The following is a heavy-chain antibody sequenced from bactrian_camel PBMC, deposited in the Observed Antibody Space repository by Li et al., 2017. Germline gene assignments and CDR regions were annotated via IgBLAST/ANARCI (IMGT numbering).Heavy chain of an antibody. J-gene: IGHJ4*01. CDR1: GYTYSGHC. D-gene: IGHD5*01. V-gene: IGHV3S26*01. Sequence: VQLVESGGGSVQAGGSLRLSCAFSGYTYSGHCMGWFRQAPGKEREGVAVIAGSGSPGYADSVKGRFTISKDNAKNTLYLQMDNLKPEDTAMYFCAGDLYSPRLQVPGWGRCEARNVDEYNSRGQGTQVTVS. CDR3: AGDLYSPRLQVPGWGRCEARNVDEYNS. CDR2: VIAGSGSP.